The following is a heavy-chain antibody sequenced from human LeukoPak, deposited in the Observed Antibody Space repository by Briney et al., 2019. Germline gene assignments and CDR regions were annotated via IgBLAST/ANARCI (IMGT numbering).Heavy chain of an antibody. J-gene: IGHJ6*03. CDR3: ARARVVVAATSRGYYMDV. Sequence: SETLSLTCTVSGGSISSSSYYWGWIRQPPGKGLEWIGSIYYSGSTYYNPSLKSRVTISVDTSKNQFSLKLSSVTAADTAVYYCARARVVVAATSRGYYMDVWGKGTTVTISS. V-gene: IGHV4-39*07. CDR1: GGSISSSSYY. D-gene: IGHD2-15*01. CDR2: IYYSGST.